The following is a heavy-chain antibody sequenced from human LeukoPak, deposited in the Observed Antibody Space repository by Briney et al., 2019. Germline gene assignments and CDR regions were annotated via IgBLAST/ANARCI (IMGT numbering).Heavy chain of an antibody. CDR2: IIPILGIA. CDR3: ARGGDSSGWYNWFDP. CDR1: GGTFSSYA. V-gene: IGHV1-69*04. Sequence: ASVKVSCKASGGTFSSYAISWVRQAPGQGLEWMGRIIPILGIANYAQKFQGRVTITADKSTSTAYMELSSLRSEDTAVYYCARGGDSSGWYNWFDPWGQGTLVTVSS. D-gene: IGHD6-19*01. J-gene: IGHJ5*02.